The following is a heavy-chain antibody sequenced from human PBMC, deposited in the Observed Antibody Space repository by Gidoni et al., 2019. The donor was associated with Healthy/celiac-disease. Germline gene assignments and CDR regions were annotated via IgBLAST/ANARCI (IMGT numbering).Heavy chain of an antibody. CDR2: IYYSGST. CDR3: ARGALGDSSGPKYYYYGMDV. D-gene: IGHD3-22*01. V-gene: IGHV4-61*01. Sequence: QVHLQESGPGLVKPSETLSLTCTVSGGSVSSGSYYWSWIRQPPGKGLEWIGYIYYSGSTNYNPSLKSRVTISVDTSKNQFSLKLSSVTAADTAVYYCARGALGDSSGPKYYYYGMDVWGQGTTVTVSS. CDR1: GGSVSSGSYY. J-gene: IGHJ6*02.